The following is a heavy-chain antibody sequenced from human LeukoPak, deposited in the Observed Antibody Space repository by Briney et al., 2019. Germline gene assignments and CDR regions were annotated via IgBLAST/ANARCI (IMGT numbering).Heavy chain of an antibody. J-gene: IGHJ4*02. V-gene: IGHV4-34*01. D-gene: IGHD3-3*01. CDR2: INHSGST. CDR1: GGSFSGYY. Sequence: SETLSLTCAVYGGSFSGYYWSWIRQPPGKGLEWIGEINHSGSTNYNPSLKSRVTISVDTSKNQFSLKLSSVTAADTAVYYCARLNFWSGYYPDYWGQGTLVTVSS. CDR3: ARLNFWSGYYPDY.